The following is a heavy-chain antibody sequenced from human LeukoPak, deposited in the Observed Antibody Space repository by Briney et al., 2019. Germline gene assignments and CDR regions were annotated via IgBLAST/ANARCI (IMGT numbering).Heavy chain of an antibody. J-gene: IGHJ4*02. CDR3: ATTFSSTVDY. CDR1: GFTFSSFS. D-gene: IGHD1-1*01. Sequence: GGSLRLSCVASGFTFSSFSMNWVRQAPGKGLEWVSYISSSFSTVYYADSVKGRFTISRDDAKNSLYLQINSLRSEDTAVYYCATTFSSTVDYWGQGTLVTVSS. V-gene: IGHV3-48*01. CDR2: ISSSFSTV.